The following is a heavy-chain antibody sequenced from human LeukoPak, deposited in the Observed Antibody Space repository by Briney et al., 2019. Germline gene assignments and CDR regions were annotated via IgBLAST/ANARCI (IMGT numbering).Heavy chain of an antibody. CDR1: GGTFSSYA. V-gene: IGHV1-69*04. Sequence: ASVKVSCKASGGTFSSYAISWVRQAPGQGLEWMGRIIPILGIANYAQKFQGRVTITADKSTSTAYMELSSLRSEDTAVYYCARASGDGSTTEGGWGQGTLVTVSS. D-gene: IGHD5-24*01. CDR2: IIPILGIA. J-gene: IGHJ4*02. CDR3: ARASGDGSTTEGG.